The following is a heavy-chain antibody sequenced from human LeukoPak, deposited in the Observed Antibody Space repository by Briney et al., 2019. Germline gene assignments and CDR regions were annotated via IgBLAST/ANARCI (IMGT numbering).Heavy chain of an antibody. J-gene: IGHJ4*02. D-gene: IGHD5-18*01. V-gene: IGHV3-7*05. CDR3: AREVLDTAMALGY. CDR2: IKQDGSEK. CDR1: GFTFSNYW. Sequence: PGGSLRLSCAASGFTFSNYWMIWVRQAPGKGLEWVGNIKQDGSEKRYADSVRGRFSISRDNAQTSLYLQMNSLRAEDTAVYYCAREVLDTAMALGYWGQGTLVTVSS.